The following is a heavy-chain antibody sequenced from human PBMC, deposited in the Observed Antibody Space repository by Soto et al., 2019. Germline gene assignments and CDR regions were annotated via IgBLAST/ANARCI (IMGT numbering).Heavy chain of an antibody. Sequence: QVQLVESGGGVAQPGRSLRLSCTVSGFTFSGHAMHWVGQAPGKGLEWVTQIWYDGSNKYYAESVKGRFTISRDNSKNTLYLQMNSLRVVDTALYYCARDGQGLAPYALDVWGQGTSVTVSS. CDR3: ARDGQGLAPYALDV. CDR2: IWYDGSNK. CDR1: GFTFSGHA. V-gene: IGHV3-33*01. J-gene: IGHJ6*02. D-gene: IGHD6-19*01.